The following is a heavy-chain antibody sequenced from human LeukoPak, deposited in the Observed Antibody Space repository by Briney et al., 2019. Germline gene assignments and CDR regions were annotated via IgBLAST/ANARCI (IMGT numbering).Heavy chain of an antibody. Sequence: GGSLRLSCAHSGFTFSSYAMHWDRQAPGKGLEYVSALSSNGGSTYYANSVKGRFTISRDNSKNTLYLQMGSLRAEDMAVYYCARSPQGWELAYYYYGMDVWGQGTTVTVSS. J-gene: IGHJ6*02. D-gene: IGHD1-26*01. CDR3: ARSPQGWELAYYYYGMDV. CDR1: GFTFSSYA. V-gene: IGHV3-64*01. CDR2: LSSNGGST.